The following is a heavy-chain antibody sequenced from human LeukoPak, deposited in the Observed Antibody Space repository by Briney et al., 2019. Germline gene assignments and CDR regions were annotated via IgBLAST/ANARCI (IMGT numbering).Heavy chain of an antibody. V-gene: IGHV3-53*01. Sequence: GGSLRLSCAASGFTVSSNYMSWVRQAPGKGLEWVSVIYSGGSTYYADSVKGRFTIFRDNSRSTLYLQLNSLRADDTAVYYCARDRALYDSRRGYYYTEDDYWGQGTLVTVSS. CDR2: IYSGGST. J-gene: IGHJ4*02. CDR1: GFTVSSNY. D-gene: IGHD3-22*01. CDR3: ARDRALYDSRRGYYYTEDDY.